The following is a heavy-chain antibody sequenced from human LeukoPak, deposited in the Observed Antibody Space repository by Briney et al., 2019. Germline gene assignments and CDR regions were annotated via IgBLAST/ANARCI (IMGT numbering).Heavy chain of an antibody. V-gene: IGHV3-21*01. J-gene: IGHJ4*02. CDR3: ARDGFNYGPPDY. D-gene: IGHD5-18*01. Sequence: GGSLRLSCAASGFTFSSYSMNWVRQAPGKGLEWVSSISSSSSYIYYADSVKGRFTISRDNSKNTLYPQMNSLRAEDTAVYYCARDGFNYGPPDYWGQGTLVTVSS. CDR1: GFTFSSYS. CDR2: ISSSSSYI.